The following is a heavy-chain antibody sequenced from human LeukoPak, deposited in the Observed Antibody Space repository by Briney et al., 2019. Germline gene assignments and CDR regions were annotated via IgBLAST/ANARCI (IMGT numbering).Heavy chain of an antibody. CDR3: ARAPHFFDTSGSRYYFDY. D-gene: IGHD3-22*01. Sequence: SETLSLTCTVSRGSTSTYYWSWIRQPAGKGLEWIGRIYPSGNTNFNPSLMSRVTMSIDTSKNQFSLILRSVTAADTAVYYCARAPHFFDTSGSRYYFDYWGQGALVTVSS. CDR1: RGSTSTYY. J-gene: IGHJ4*02. V-gene: IGHV4-4*07. CDR2: IYPSGNT.